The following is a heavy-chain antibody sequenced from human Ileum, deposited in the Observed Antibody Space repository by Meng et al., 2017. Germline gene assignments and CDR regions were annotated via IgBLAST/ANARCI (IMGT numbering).Heavy chain of an antibody. D-gene: IGHD6-19*01. CDR3: AHRQNSVLGGWDGGCVDL. Sequence: QITLNESGPTLLTPTQTLTPTCTFSGFSLSTSGVGVAWIRQTPGKALEWLAVIYWDNDKRYSPSLRSRLTITKDTSKNQVVLTMTNMDPVDTATYFCAHRQNSVLGGWDGGCVDLWGQGTLVTVSS. CDR1: GFSLSTSGVG. V-gene: IGHV2-5*02. J-gene: IGHJ5*02. CDR2: IYWDNDK.